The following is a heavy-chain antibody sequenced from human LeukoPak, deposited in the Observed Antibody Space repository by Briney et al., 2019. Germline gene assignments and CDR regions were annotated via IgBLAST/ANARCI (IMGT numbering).Heavy chain of an antibody. CDR1: GFTFSSYE. Sequence: GGSLRLSCAASGFTFSSYEMNWVRQAPGKGLEWVSYISSSGSTIYYADSVKGRFTISRDNAKNSLYLQMNSLRAEDTAVYYCARDSGYGFEYYFDYRGQGTLVTVSS. V-gene: IGHV3-48*03. CDR2: ISSSGSTI. J-gene: IGHJ4*02. D-gene: IGHD5-12*01. CDR3: ARDSGYGFEYYFDY.